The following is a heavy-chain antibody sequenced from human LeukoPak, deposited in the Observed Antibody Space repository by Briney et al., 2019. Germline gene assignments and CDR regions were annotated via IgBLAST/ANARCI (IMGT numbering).Heavy chain of an antibody. J-gene: IGHJ6*03. D-gene: IGHD3-3*02. CDR3: ARDLAQYYYYYYYMDV. V-gene: IGHV3-21*06. CDR1: GFTFSTSA. Sequence: PGGSLRLSRAASGFTFSTSAMNWVRQAPGKGLEWVSSINNVRSHIYYADSVRGRFTISRDNANNVLYLQMNSLRAEDTAVYYCARDLAQYYYYYYYMDVWGKGTTVTVSS. CDR2: INNVRSHI.